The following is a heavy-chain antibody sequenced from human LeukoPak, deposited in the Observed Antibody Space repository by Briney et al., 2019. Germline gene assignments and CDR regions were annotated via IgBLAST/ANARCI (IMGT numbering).Heavy chain of an antibody. J-gene: IGHJ5*02. D-gene: IGHD4-23*01. V-gene: IGHV1-18*01. CDR2: ISGYNGNR. CDR3: ARDNSVEDTAWWFDP. CDR1: GYSFSSNG. Sequence: GASVKVSCKASGYSFSSNGMRWVRQAPGQGLEWMGWISGYNGNRNYAQKLQDRVTMTTDTSTSTLYRELRSLRSEDTAVYYCARDNSVEDTAWWFDPWGQGILVTVSS.